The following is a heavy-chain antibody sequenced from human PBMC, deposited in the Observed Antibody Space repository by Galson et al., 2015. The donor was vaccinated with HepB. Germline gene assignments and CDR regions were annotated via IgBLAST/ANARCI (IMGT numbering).Heavy chain of an antibody. D-gene: IGHD3-16*01. J-gene: IGHJ4*02. CDR1: GFTFDDYA. V-gene: IGHV3-9*01. CDR2: ISWNSGSI. Sequence: SLRLSCAASGFTFDDYAMHWVRQAPGKGLEWVSGISWNSGSIGYADSVKGRFTISRDNAKNSLYLQMNSLRAEDTALYYCAKDTEAGYDSVGGSAIAYWAQAPWFPASS. CDR3: AKDTEAGYDSVGGSAIAY.